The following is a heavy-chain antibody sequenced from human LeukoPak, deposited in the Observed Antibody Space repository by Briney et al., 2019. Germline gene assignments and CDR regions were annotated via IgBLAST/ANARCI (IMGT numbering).Heavy chain of an antibody. CDR3: AMRDRGYGLDI. J-gene: IGHJ3*02. CDR2: INGGGDIM. V-gene: IGHV3-23*01. Sequence: PTGGSLRLSWAASGFSLRAYDLIWVRQAPGKGLDWVSIINGGGDIMMYEDSVKGRFTISRDNSKNTFYLQMNSLRVEDTAVYYCAMRDRGYGLDIWGQGTMVTVSS. CDR1: GFSLRAYD. D-gene: IGHD3-10*01.